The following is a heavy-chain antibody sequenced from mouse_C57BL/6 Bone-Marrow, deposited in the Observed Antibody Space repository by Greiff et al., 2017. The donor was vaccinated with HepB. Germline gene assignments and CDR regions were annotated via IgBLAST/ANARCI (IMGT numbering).Heavy chain of an antibody. CDR2: INPNNGGT. CDR3: ARWVYDYDGYWYFDV. Sequence: VHVKQSGPELVKPGASVKIPCKASGYTFTDYNMDWVKQSHGKSLEWIGDINPNNGGTIYNQKFKGKATLTVDKSSSTAYMELRSLTSEDTAVYYCARWVYDYDGYWYFDVWGTGTTVTVSS. D-gene: IGHD2-4*01. V-gene: IGHV1-18*01. J-gene: IGHJ1*03. CDR1: GYTFTDYN.